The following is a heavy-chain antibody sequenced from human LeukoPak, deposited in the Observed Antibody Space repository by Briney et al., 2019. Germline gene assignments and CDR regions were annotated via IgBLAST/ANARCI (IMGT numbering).Heavy chain of an antibody. D-gene: IGHD2-15*01. Sequence: PGGSLRLSCAASGFSFSSYAMSWVRQAPGKGLEWVSSFSGSGGSTYYADSVKGRFTISRDNSKNTLYLQMISLRAEDTAVYYCAKGPPGGWADYWGQGTLVTVSS. CDR3: AKGPPGGWADY. V-gene: IGHV3-23*01. CDR2: FSGSGGST. CDR1: GFSFSSYA. J-gene: IGHJ4*02.